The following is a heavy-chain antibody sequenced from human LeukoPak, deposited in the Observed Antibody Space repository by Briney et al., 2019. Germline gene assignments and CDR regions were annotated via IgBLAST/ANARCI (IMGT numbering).Heavy chain of an antibody. Sequence: GGSLRLSCAASGFTFSSYAMDWVRQAPGKGLEWVSGIRGIGSNTFYADSVKGRFTISTDNSNNTLYPQMNSLRAEDTAIYYCAKNTGYSSGFIGYWGQGTLVTVSS. CDR1: GFTFSSYA. J-gene: IGHJ4*02. CDR3: AKNTGYSSGFIGY. CDR2: IRGIGSNT. D-gene: IGHD6-19*01. V-gene: IGHV3-23*01.